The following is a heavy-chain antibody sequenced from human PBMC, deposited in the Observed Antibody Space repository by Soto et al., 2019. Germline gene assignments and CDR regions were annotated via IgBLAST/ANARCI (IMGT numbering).Heavy chain of an antibody. V-gene: IGHV4-30-4*01. CDR3: AREPHEVPAGGYGMDV. Sequence: QVQLQESGPGLVKPSQTLSLTCTVSGGSITSGDYYWTWIRQTPGKGLEWIGYSYSSGSTRYNPSLVSRVTISVDTAKNQFSLKLSSVTAADTAMYYCAREPHEVPAGGYGMDVWGQGTTVIVSS. CDR1: GGSITSGDYY. D-gene: IGHD2-2*01. J-gene: IGHJ6*02. CDR2: SYSSGST.